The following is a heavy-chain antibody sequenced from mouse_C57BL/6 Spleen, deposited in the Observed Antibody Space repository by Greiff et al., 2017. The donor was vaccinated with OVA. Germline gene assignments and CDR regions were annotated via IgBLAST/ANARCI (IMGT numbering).Heavy chain of an antibody. CDR1: GYTFTSYW. J-gene: IGHJ4*01. CDR2: IDPSDSYT. Sequence: QVQLQQPGAELVRPGTSVKLSCKASGYTFTSYWMHWVKQRPGQGLEWIGVIDPSDSYTNYNQKFKGKATLTVDTSSSTAYMQLSSLTSEDSAVYYCARGGYDYDYAMDYWGQGTSVTVSS. V-gene: IGHV1-59*01. CDR3: ARGGYDYDYAMDY. D-gene: IGHD2-4*01.